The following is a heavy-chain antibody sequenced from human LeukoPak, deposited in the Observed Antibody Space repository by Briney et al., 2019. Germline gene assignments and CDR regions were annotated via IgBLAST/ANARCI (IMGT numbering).Heavy chain of an antibody. CDR3: STGPQRFDT. CDR1: GGSMRGHF. J-gene: IGHJ5*02. Sequence: PSETLSLTCAVYGGSMRGHFWSWIRQAPGKGLEWIGYIFHSGLTTYNPSLKSRVTISLDTSRRQFSLSLQSMTPADAAVYFCSTGPQRFDTWGQGIRVTVAS. D-gene: IGHD2-2*01. V-gene: IGHV4-59*11. CDR2: IFHSGLT.